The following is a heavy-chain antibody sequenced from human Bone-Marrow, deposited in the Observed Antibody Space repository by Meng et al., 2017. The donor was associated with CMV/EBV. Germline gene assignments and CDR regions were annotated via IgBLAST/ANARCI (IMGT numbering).Heavy chain of an antibody. CDR2: ISSSSSTI. CDR3: AGGGGSYFVSFDY. V-gene: IGHV3-48*04. J-gene: IGHJ4*02. CDR1: GFTFSSYS. D-gene: IGHD1-26*01. Sequence: GESLKISCAASGFTFSSYSMNWVRQAPGKGLEWVSYISSSSSTIYYADSVKGRFTISRDNAKNSLYLQMNSLRAEDTAVYYCAGGGGSYFVSFDYWGQGTRVTVSS.